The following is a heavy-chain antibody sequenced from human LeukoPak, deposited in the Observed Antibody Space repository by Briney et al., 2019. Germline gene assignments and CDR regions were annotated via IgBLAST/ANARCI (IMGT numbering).Heavy chain of an antibody. CDR1: GFTFSSYS. V-gene: IGHV3-21*01. Sequence: PGGSLRLSCAASGFTFSSYSMNWVRQAPGKGLEWVSSISSSSSYIYYADSVKGRFTISRDNAKNSLYLQMNSLRAEDTAVYYCARYPYSGSYYANDAFDIWGQGTMVTVSS. CDR3: ARYPYSGSYYANDAFDI. CDR2: ISSSSSYI. J-gene: IGHJ3*02. D-gene: IGHD1-26*01.